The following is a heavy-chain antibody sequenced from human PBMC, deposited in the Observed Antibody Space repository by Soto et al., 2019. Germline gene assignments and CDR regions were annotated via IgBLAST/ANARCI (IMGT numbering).Heavy chain of an antibody. V-gene: IGHV1-3*04. J-gene: IGHJ4*02. CDR2: INTGNGNT. CDR3: ARLVVVTFDY. CDR1: GYTLTSYA. D-gene: IGHD2-21*02. Sequence: ASVKVSCKASGYTLTSYAIHWVRQAPGQTLEWMGWINTGNGNTKYSQKFQGRVTITRNTSATTAYMELSSLRSEDTAVYFRARLVVVTFDYWGQGTLVTVSS.